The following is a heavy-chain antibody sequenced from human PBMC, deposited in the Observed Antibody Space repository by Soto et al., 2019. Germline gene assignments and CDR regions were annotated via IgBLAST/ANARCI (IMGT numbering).Heavy chain of an antibody. CDR2: IYDSGST. V-gene: IGHV4-30-2*01. CDR1: GGSISSGGYS. J-gene: IGHJ4*02. CDR3: VGGYPWVGFDY. D-gene: IGHD2-15*01. Sequence: LSLTCAVSGGSISSGGYSWSWIRQPPGKGLEWIGYIYDSGSTSYNPSLKSRVTISVDTSKNQVSLKVSSVTAADTAMYICVGGYPWVGFDYWGQGTLVTVSS.